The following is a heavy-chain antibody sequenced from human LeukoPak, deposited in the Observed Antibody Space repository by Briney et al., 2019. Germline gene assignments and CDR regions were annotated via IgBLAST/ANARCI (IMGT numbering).Heavy chain of an antibody. CDR2: IYHSGST. V-gene: IGHV4-30-2*01. Sequence: PSQTLSLTCAVPGGSISSGGYSWSWIRQPPGKGLEWIGYIYHSGSTYYNPSLKSRVTISVDRSKNQFSLKLSSVTAADTAVYYCARGPSNWFDPWGQGTLVTVSS. J-gene: IGHJ5*02. CDR1: GGSISSGGYS. CDR3: ARGPSNWFDP.